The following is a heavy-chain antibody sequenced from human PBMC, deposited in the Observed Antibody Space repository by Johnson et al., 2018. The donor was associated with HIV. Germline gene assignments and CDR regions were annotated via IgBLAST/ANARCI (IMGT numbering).Heavy chain of an antibody. CDR3: AKDLRRTAYYYDSSGYKPDAFDI. CDR2: VWYDGSNK. CDR1: GFTFNDYV. J-gene: IGHJ3*02. V-gene: IGHV3-33*06. D-gene: IGHD3-22*01. Sequence: QVQLVESGGGVVQPGRSLRLSCAASGFTFNDYVLHWVRQAPGKGLEWVAVVWYDGSNKYYADSVKGRFTISRDNSKNTLYLQMNSLRAEDTAVYYCAKDLRRTAYYYDSSGYKPDAFDIWGQGTMVTVSS.